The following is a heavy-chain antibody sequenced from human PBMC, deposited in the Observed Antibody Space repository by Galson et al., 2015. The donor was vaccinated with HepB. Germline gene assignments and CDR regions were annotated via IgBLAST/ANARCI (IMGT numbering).Heavy chain of an antibody. CDR3: AKGALTGSRFYYGMDV. CDR1: GFTFSSYA. Sequence: ALRLSGAASGFTFSSYALSWVRQAPGKGLDWVSAISGTGGRPYYADSVKGRFTISRDNSKNTLYLQMNSLRAEDTAVYFCAKGALTGSRFYYGMDVWGLGTTVTVSS. D-gene: IGHD7-27*01. CDR2: ISGTGGRP. J-gene: IGHJ6*02. V-gene: IGHV3-23*01.